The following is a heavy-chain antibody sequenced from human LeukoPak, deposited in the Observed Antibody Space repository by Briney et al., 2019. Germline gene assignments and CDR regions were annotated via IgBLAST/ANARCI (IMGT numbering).Heavy chain of an antibody. J-gene: IGHJ4*02. D-gene: IGHD3-22*01. CDR2: IYSGGST. Sequence: GGSLRLSCAASGFTFSSYGMHWVRQAPGKGLEWVSVIYSGGSTYYADSVKGRFTISRDNSKNTLYLQMNSLRAEDTAVYYCARGTYDSSGLLGHYFDYWGQGTLVTVSS. CDR1: GFTFSSYG. V-gene: IGHV3-66*01. CDR3: ARGTYDSSGLLGHYFDY.